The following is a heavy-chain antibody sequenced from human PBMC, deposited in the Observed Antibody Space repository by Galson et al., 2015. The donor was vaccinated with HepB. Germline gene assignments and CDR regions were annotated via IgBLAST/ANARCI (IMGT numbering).Heavy chain of an antibody. J-gene: IGHJ6*03. Sequence: SLRLSCAASGFTFSSYWMRWVRQAPGKGLEWVASIKQDGSEKYYVDSVKGRFTISRDNAKNSLYLQMNSLRDEDTVVYYCARGGQQLVSPHYYYYYMDVWGKGTTVTVSS. D-gene: IGHD6-13*01. CDR2: IKQDGSEK. CDR1: GFTFSSYW. V-gene: IGHV3-7*01. CDR3: ARGGQQLVSPHYYYYYMDV.